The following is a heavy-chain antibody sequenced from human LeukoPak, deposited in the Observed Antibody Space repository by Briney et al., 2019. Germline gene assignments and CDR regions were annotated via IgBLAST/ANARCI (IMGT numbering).Heavy chain of an antibody. CDR1: GFTFSSYG. CDR3: AKKWSMRDGYNVDY. D-gene: IGHD5-24*01. J-gene: IGHJ4*02. V-gene: IGHV3-30*18. CDR2: ISYDGSNK. Sequence: PGGSLRLSCAASGFTFSSYGMHWVRQAPGKGLEWVAVISYDGSNKYYAASVKGRFTISRDNSKNTLYLQMNSLRAEDTAVYYCAKKWSMRDGYNVDYWGQGTLVTVSS.